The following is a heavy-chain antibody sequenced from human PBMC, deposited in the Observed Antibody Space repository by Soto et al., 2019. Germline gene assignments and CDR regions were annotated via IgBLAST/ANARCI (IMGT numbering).Heavy chain of an antibody. CDR1: GFTFSSYG. V-gene: IGHV3-33*01. CDR2: IWYDGSNK. CDR3: ARGRPYSSGYYYVFRGSPDHFDY. J-gene: IGHJ4*02. Sequence: GGSLRLSCAASGFTFSSYGMHWVRQAPGKGLEWVAVIWYDGSNKYYADSVKGRFTISRDNSKNTLYLQMNSLRAEDTAVYYCARGRPYSSGYYYVFRGSPDHFDYWGQGTLVTVSS. D-gene: IGHD3-22*01.